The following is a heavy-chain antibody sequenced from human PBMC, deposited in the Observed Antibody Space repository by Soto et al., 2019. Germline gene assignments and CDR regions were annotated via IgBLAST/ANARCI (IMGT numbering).Heavy chain of an antibody. D-gene: IGHD6-19*01. CDR3: ARGDSSGWSRGGFDY. J-gene: IGHJ4*02. V-gene: IGHV6-1*01. CDR1: GDSVSSNSAA. CDR2: TYYRSKWYK. Sequence: SQTLSLTCAISGDSVSSNSAALNWIMQSPSRGLEWLGRTYYRSKWYKDYAVSVKSRITINPDTSKNQFSLQLNSVTPEDTAVYYCARGDSSGWSRGGFDYWGQGTLVTVSS.